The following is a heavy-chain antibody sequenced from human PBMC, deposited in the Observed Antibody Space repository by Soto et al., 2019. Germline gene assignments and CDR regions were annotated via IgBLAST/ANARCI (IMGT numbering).Heavy chain of an antibody. V-gene: IGHV4-4*03. CDR3: ARRGDGSGSLDY. Sequence: QVQLRESGPGLVKPPGTLSLTCAVSGDSISSSIWWSWVRLPPGKGLEWIGEIYHSGTTNYNPSLKSRVTISVDKSKNQFSLKMSSLTAADTAVYYCARRGDGSGSLDYWGQGTLVTVFS. D-gene: IGHD3-10*01. CDR1: GDSISSSIW. J-gene: IGHJ4*02. CDR2: IYHSGTT.